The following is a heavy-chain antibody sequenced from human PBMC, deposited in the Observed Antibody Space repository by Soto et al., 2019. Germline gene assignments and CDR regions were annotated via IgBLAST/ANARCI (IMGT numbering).Heavy chain of an antibody. D-gene: IGHD6-13*01. CDR1: GYTFTNYG. J-gene: IGHJ4*02. CDR2: INTYNGNT. CDR3: ARGSSPVDFDY. Sequence: QVQLVQSGAEVKKPGASVQVSCKASGYTFTNYGINWVRQAPGQGLEWMGWINTYNGNTNFAQRLQGRVTMTTEASTSTAYMELRSLRSDDTAVYYCARGSSPVDFDYRGQGTLVTVSS. V-gene: IGHV1-18*01.